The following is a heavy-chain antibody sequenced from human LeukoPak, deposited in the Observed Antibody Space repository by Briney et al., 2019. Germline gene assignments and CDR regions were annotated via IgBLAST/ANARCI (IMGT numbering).Heavy chain of an antibody. CDR1: GFTFDDYA. CDR2: ISWNSGSI. CDR3: ALTPPPYYYDSSGYYSVY. Sequence: GRSLRLSCAASGFTFDDYAMHWVRQAPGKGLEWVSGISWNSGSIGYADSVKGRFTISRDNAKNSLYLQMNSLRAEDTALYYCALTPPPYYYDSSGYYSVYWGQGTLVTVSS. J-gene: IGHJ4*02. D-gene: IGHD3-22*01. V-gene: IGHV3-9*01.